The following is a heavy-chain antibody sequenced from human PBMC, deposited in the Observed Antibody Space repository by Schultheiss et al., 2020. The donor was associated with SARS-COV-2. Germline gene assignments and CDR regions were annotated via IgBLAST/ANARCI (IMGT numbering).Heavy chain of an antibody. CDR2: ISYDGSNK. CDR3: APHWGSTAPYYFDY. CDR1: GFTFSSYA. Sequence: GRSLRLSCAASGFTFSSYAMHWVRQAPGKGLEWVAVISYDGSNKYYADSVKGRFTISRDNSKNTLYLQMNSLRAEDTAVYYCAPHWGSTAPYYFDYWGQGTLVTVSS. J-gene: IGHJ4*02. D-gene: IGHD7-27*01. V-gene: IGHV3-30*07.